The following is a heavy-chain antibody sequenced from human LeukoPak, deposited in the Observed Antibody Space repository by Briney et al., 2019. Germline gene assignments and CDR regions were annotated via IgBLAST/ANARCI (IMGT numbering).Heavy chain of an antibody. D-gene: IGHD3-16*01. J-gene: IGHJ4*02. Sequence: SETLSLTCAVYGGSFSGYYWSWIRQPPGKGLEWIGEINHSGSTNYNPSLKSRVTISVDTSKNQFSLKLSSVTAADTAVYYCARYLGDYWGQGTLVTVSS. CDR2: INHSGST. CDR3: ARYLGDY. V-gene: IGHV4-34*01. CDR1: GGSFSGYY.